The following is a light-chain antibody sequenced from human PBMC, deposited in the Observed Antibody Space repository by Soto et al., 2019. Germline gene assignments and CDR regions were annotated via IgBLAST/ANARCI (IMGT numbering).Light chain of an antibody. CDR2: GAS. V-gene: IGKV3-20*01. J-gene: IGKJ1*01. Sequence: EIVLTQSPGTLSLSPGERATLSCRASQSINSNSLAWYQQKPGQAPRLLIYGASSWATDIPDRFSDSGSGTDFTLTISRLEPEDFALYYCQQYGSSPGTFGQGTKVEFK. CDR1: QSINSNS. CDR3: QQYGSSPGT.